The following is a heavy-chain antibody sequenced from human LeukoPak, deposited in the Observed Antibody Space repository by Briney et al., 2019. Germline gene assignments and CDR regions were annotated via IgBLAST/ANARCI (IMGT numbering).Heavy chain of an antibody. V-gene: IGHV4-59*08. J-gene: IGHJ4*02. CDR3: ARLGGFIAANGEFDY. D-gene: IGHD6-13*01. Sequence: SETLSLTCTVSGGSISGYYWSWIRQPPGKGLEWIGYIYYSGSTNYNPSLKSRVTISVDTSKNQFSLKLSSVTAADTAVYYCARLGGFIAANGEFDYWGQGTLVTVSS. CDR2: IYYSGST. CDR1: GGSISGYY.